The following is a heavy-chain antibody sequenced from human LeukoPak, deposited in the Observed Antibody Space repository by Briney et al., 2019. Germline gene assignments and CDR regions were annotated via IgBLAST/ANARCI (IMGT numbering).Heavy chain of an antibody. Sequence: KASETLSLTCTVSGGSISSYYWSWIRQPPGKGLEWIGYIYYSGSTNYNPSLKSRVTISVDTSKNQFSLKMSSVTAADTAVYYCARGRGPLQDIWGQGTMVTVSS. CDR3: ARGRGPLQDI. D-gene: IGHD3-10*01. V-gene: IGHV4-59*12. CDR2: IYYSGST. J-gene: IGHJ3*02. CDR1: GGSISSYY.